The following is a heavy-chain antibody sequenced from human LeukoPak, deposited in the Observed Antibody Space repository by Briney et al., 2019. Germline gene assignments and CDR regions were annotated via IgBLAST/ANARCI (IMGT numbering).Heavy chain of an antibody. CDR1: GGSIISYY. Sequence: NPSETLSLTCTVSGGSIISYYWSWIRQPAGKGLEWIGRIYTSGSTNHNPSLRSRVAMSVDTSKNQFSLNLSSVTAADTAVYYCARDNNVWGSYRKFDPWGQGTLVTVSS. CDR3: ARDNNVWGSYRKFDP. J-gene: IGHJ5*02. V-gene: IGHV4-4*07. D-gene: IGHD3-16*02. CDR2: IYTSGST.